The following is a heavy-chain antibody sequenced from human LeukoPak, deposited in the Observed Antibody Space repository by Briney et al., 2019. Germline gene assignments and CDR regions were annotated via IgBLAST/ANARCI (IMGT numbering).Heavy chain of an antibody. J-gene: IGHJ4*02. Sequence: ASVKVSCKASGYTFTSYGITWVRQAPAQGMEWMGWSSAYNGNTNDAQKLQGRVTMTTNTSTSTAYMELRSLRSDDTAVYYCARDTGGYSSSWYDYWGQGTLVTVSS. CDR1: GYTFTSYG. CDR3: ARDTGGYSSSWYDY. V-gene: IGHV1-18*01. D-gene: IGHD6-13*01. CDR2: SSAYNGNT.